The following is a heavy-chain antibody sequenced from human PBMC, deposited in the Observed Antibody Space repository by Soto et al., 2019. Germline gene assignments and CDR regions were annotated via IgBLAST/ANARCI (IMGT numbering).Heavy chain of an antibody. CDR1: GYTFTGYY. V-gene: IGHV1-2*02. D-gene: IGHD3-22*01. CDR2: INPNSGGT. CDR3: ARLMIVTGGEAFDI. J-gene: IGHJ3*02. Sequence: ASVKVSCKASGYTFTGYYMHWVRQAPGQGLEWMGWINPNSGGTNYAQKFQGRVTMTRDTSISTAYMELSRLRSDDTAVYYCARLMIVTGGEAFDIWGQGTMVTVSS.